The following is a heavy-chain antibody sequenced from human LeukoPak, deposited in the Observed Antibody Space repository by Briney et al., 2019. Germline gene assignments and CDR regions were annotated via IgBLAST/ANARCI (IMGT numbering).Heavy chain of an antibody. CDR1: GFTFSSYA. J-gene: IGHJ6*02. D-gene: IGHD2-15*01. CDR2: INSDGSST. V-gene: IGHV3-74*01. CDR3: ARDLNPSYCSGGSCYSEYYYYYYYGMDV. Sequence: PGGSLRLSCAASGFTFSSYAMSWVRQAPGKGLVWVSRINSDGSSTSYADSVKGRFTISRDNAKNTLYLQMNSLRAEDTAVYYCARDLNPSYCSGGSCYSEYYYYYYYGMDVWGQGTTVTVSS.